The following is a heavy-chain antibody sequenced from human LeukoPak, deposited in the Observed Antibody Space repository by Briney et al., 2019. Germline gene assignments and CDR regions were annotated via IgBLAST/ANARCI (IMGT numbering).Heavy chain of an antibody. CDR1: GFTFSSYW. V-gene: IGHV3-74*01. Sequence: GGSLRLSCAASGFTFSSYWMHWVRQAPGKGLVWVSRIKSDGSSTSDADSVKGRFTISRDNAKNTLYLEMYSLRAEDTAVYYCARGGYDSGGVTLAYWGQGTLVTVSS. J-gene: IGHJ4*02. CDR3: ARGGYDSGGVTLAY. CDR2: IKSDGSST. D-gene: IGHD3-22*01.